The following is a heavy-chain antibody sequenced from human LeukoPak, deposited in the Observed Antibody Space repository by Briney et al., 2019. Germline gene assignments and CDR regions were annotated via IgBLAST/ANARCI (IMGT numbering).Heavy chain of an antibody. CDR3: AKDLHGVLWFGELNGVDP. CDR1: GFTFSSYG. V-gene: IGHV3-30*18. D-gene: IGHD3-10*01. J-gene: IGHJ5*02. CDR2: ISYDGSNK. Sequence: GRSLRLSCAASGFTFSSYGMHWVRQAPGKGLEWVAVISYDGSNKYYADSVKGRFTISGDNSKNTLYLQMNSLKAEDTAVYYCAKDLHGVLWFGELNGVDPWGQGTLVTVSS.